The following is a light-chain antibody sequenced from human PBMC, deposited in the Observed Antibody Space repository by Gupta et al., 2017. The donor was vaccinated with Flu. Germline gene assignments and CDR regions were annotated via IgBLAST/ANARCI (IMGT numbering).Light chain of an antibody. Sequence: TSSDVVGYNYVSWYQQHPGKAPKLMIYEVSKRPSGVPDRFSGSKSGNTASLTVSGPQTEDEADYYCSSYAGSNNLVFGGGTKLTVL. V-gene: IGLV2-8*01. J-gene: IGLJ2*01. CDR1: SSDVVGYNY. CDR3: SSYAGSNNLV. CDR2: EVS.